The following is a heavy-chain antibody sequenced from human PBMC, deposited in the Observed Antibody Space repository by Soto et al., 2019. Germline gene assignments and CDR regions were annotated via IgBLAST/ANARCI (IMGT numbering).Heavy chain of an antibody. CDR2: IYYSGST. CDR1: GGSISSYY. Sequence: QVQLQESGPGLVKPSETLSLTCTVSGGSISSYYWSWIRQPPGKGLEWIGYIYYSGSTNYNPSLMCRVTLSVDTSESPFSVKLSAVPAADTAVYYCAREGLTGPIGLYYYYGMDVWGQGTTVTVSS. J-gene: IGHJ6*02. CDR3: AREGLTGPIGLYYYYGMDV. V-gene: IGHV4-59*01. D-gene: IGHD1-7*01.